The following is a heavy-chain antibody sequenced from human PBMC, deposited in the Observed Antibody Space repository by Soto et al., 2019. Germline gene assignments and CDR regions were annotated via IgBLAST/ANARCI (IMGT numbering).Heavy chain of an antibody. V-gene: IGHV4-38-2*01. J-gene: IGHJ4*02. CDR3: ARADHAYYFDY. Sequence: SETLSLTCAVSGYSISSGYYWGWIRQPPGEGLEWVATIYHSGSTYYNPSLKNRVTISVDTSKNQFSLKLSSVTAADTAVYYCARADHAYYFDYWGQGALVT. CDR1: GYSISSGYY. CDR2: IYHSGST.